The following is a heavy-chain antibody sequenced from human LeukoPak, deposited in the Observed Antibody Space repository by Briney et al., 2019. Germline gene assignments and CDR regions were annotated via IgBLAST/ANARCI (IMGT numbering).Heavy chain of an antibody. CDR3: ARVWKRFGEAIDY. Sequence: ASVKVSCKASGYTFTNYYIHWVRQATGQGLEWMGWMNPNSGNTGYAQKFQGRVTITRNTSISTAYMELSSLRSEDTAVYYCARVWKRFGEAIDYWGQGTLVTVSS. CDR1: GYTFTNYY. J-gene: IGHJ4*02. V-gene: IGHV1-8*03. CDR2: MNPNSGNT. D-gene: IGHD3-10*01.